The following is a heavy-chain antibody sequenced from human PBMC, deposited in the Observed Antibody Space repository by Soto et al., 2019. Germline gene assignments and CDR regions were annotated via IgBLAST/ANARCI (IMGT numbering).Heavy chain of an antibody. Sequence: QVHLVQSGAEVREPGASVKVSCKASGYTFTTYYIHWVRQAPGQGLEWMGILNPSDGSASYAQKFLGSASITRDTSASTVYMELTSRRSEDTAMYYWARERDNRRWRDYYSYPMDVWGQGTTVTVSS. CDR2: LNPSDGSA. J-gene: IGHJ6*02. V-gene: IGHV1-46*01. CDR1: GYTFTTYY. CDR3: ARERDNRRWRDYYSYPMDV. D-gene: IGHD2-15*01.